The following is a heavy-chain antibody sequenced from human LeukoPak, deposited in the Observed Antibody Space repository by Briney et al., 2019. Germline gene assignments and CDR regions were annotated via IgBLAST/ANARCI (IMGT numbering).Heavy chain of an antibody. CDR1: GYTFTGYN. CDR3: ATQRGSYLWGTDFDY. CDR2: INPNSGDT. Sequence: ASVKVSCKASGYTFTGYNIHWVRQAPGQGLEWMGWINPNSGDTKYSQKFQGRVTMTRDTSINTAYMELSRLRSDDTAVYYCATQRGSYLWGTDFDYWGQGTLVTVSS. D-gene: IGHD3-16*01. V-gene: IGHV1-2*02. J-gene: IGHJ4*02.